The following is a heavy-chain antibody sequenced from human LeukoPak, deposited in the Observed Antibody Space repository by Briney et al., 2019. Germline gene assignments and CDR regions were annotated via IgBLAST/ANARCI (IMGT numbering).Heavy chain of an antibody. CDR3: GRQYSSTSPLDA. Sequence: GGSLRLSCAASGFIFSSYTMNWVRQAPGKGLECVASISSSSTYIFYAESVKGRLTISRDNAINTLHLQMNSLRAEDTAVYYCGRQYSSTSPLDAWGQGTLVIVSS. CDR2: ISSSSTYI. V-gene: IGHV3-21*06. CDR1: GFIFSSYT. D-gene: IGHD2-2*01. J-gene: IGHJ5*02.